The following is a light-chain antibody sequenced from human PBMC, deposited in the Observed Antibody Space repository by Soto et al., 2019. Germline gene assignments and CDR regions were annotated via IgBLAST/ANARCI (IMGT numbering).Light chain of an antibody. J-gene: IGKJ1*01. Sequence: DTLSLSPGERATLSCRVSQRVGSSYLAWYQQKPGQAPRVLIYGTSSRATGIPARFSGSGSGTDFTLTICRLQPEDFAVYYCQQYTTLSWTFGQGTKVDIK. CDR3: QQYTTLSWT. V-gene: IGKV3-20*01. CDR1: QRVGSSY. CDR2: GTS.